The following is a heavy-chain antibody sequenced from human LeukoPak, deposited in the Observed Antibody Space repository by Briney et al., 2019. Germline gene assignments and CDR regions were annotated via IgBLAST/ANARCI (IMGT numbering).Heavy chain of an antibody. CDR3: ARGVAVAGTSGLDY. J-gene: IGHJ4*02. Sequence: GSSVKVSCKASGYTFTGYYMHWVRQAPGQGLEWMGWINPNSGGTNYARKFQGWVTMTRDTSISTAYMELSRLRSDDTAVYYCARGVAVAGTSGLDYWGQGTLVTVSS. CDR2: INPNSGGT. V-gene: IGHV1-2*04. CDR1: GYTFTGYY. D-gene: IGHD6-19*01.